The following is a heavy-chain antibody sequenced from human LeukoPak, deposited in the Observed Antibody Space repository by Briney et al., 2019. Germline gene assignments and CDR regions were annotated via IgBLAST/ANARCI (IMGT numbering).Heavy chain of an antibody. J-gene: IGHJ4*02. CDR2: ILYSGST. D-gene: IGHD4-17*01. CDR1: GGSISSTSYY. CDR3: ARYQRGDFRNFDY. Sequence: SETLSLTCTVSGGSISSTSYYWGWIRQPPGKGLEWIGNILYSGSTYYNPSPKSRVTISADTSKNQFSLRLSSVTAADTAVYYCARYQRGDFRNFDYWGQGTLLTVSS. V-gene: IGHV4-39*01.